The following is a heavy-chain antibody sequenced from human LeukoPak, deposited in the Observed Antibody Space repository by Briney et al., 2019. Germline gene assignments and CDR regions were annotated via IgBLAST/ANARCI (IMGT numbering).Heavy chain of an antibody. J-gene: IGHJ4*02. V-gene: IGHV1-18*01. Sequence: ASVKVSCKASGYTFTSYGISWVRQAPGQGLEWMGWISAYNGNTNYAQKLQGRVTMTTDTSTSTAYMELRSLRSDDTAVYYCARVDYYDSSGSPLDDYWGQGTLVTVSS. CDR3: ARVDYYDSSGSPLDDY. CDR2: ISAYNGNT. D-gene: IGHD3-22*01. CDR1: GYTFTSYG.